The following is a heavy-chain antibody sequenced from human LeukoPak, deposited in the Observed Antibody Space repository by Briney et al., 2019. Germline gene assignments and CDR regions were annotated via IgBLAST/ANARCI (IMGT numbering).Heavy chain of an antibody. CDR1: GGSISSHY. V-gene: IGHV4-59*08. Sequence: PSETLSLTCTVSGGSISSHYWSWIRQPPGKGLEWIGYIYYSGSTNYNPSLKSRVTISVDTSKNQFSLKLSSVTAADTAVYYCAGSGQTITMVRRWLYPLTFDPWGQGTLVTVSS. D-gene: IGHD3-10*01. CDR2: IYYSGST. J-gene: IGHJ5*02. CDR3: AGSGQTITMVRRWLYPLTFDP.